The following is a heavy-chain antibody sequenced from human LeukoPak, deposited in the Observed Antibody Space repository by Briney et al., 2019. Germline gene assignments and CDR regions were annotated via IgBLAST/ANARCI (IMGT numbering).Heavy chain of an antibody. Sequence: GGSLRLSCAASGFTFSSYSMNWVRQAPGKGLEWVSSISSSSSYIYYADSVKGRFTISRDNAKNSLYLQMNSLRAEDTAVYYCARDPTTPGARYFQHWGQGTLVTVSS. CDR1: GFTFSSYS. D-gene: IGHD2-15*01. V-gene: IGHV3-21*01. J-gene: IGHJ1*01. CDR2: ISSSSSYI. CDR3: ARDPTTPGARYFQH.